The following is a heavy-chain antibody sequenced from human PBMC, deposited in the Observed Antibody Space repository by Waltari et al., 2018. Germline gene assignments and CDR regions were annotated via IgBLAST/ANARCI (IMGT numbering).Heavy chain of an antibody. CDR2: INHSGRT. D-gene: IGHD6-19*01. Sequence: QVQLQQWGAGLLKPSETLSLTCAVYGGSFSGYYWSWIRQPPGKGLEWIGEINHSGRTNYNPSLKSRVTISVDTSKNQFSLKLSSVTAADTAVYYCARRGGWYLPQYFQHWGQGTLVIVSS. J-gene: IGHJ1*01. CDR1: GGSFSGYY. CDR3: ARRGGWYLPQYFQH. V-gene: IGHV4-34*01.